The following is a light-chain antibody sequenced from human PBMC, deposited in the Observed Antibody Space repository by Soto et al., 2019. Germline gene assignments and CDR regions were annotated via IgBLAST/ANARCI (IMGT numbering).Light chain of an antibody. V-gene: IGLV1-44*01. CDR1: SSNIGSNT. Sequence: QSALTQPPSASGTPGQRVTISCSGSSSNIGSNTVNWYQQLPGTAPKLLIYSNNQRSSGVPDRFSGSKSGTSASLAISGLQSEDEADYYCAAWDDSLNGRVFGGGTKLTVL. CDR3: AAWDDSLNGRV. CDR2: SNN. J-gene: IGLJ2*01.